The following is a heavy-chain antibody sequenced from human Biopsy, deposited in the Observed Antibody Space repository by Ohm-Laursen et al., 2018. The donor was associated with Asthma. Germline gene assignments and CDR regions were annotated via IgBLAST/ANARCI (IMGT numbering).Heavy chain of an antibody. J-gene: IGHJ3*02. CDR3: ARDGGLTSYPGTFHI. Sequence: SETLSLTCTVSNGSISSNFYYWGWIRQPPGKGLEWVGSIHKNGIGYYKSSLKSRLTISVDTSKNQFSLKVTSVTVADTAVYYCARDGGLTSYPGTFHIWGQGTMVTVSS. V-gene: IGHV4-39*02. CDR1: NGSISSNFYY. D-gene: IGHD1-1*01. CDR2: IHKNGIG.